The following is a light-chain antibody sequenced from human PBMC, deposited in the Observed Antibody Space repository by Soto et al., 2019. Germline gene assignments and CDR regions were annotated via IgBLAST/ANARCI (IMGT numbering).Light chain of an antibody. CDR1: QSLLVSNGRTY. CDR3: MQAAYLPLT. CDR2: EAF. Sequence: VMTQTPVSLSVTPGQPASMSCKSSQSLLVSNGRTYLYWYLQRPGQPPRLVMNEAFIRPSGVPDRIIGSGSGTDFTLKISRVEAEDIGIYYCMQAAYLPLTFGGGTRVDI. V-gene: IGKV2-29*03. J-gene: IGKJ4*01.